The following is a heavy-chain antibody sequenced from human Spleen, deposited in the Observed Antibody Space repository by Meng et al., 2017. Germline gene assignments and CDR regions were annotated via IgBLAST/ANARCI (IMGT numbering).Heavy chain of an antibody. CDR3: ARGPTTMAHDFDY. CDR2: INHSGST. J-gene: IGHJ4*02. D-gene: IGHD4-11*01. Sequence: QVRLQPWGEALLKPPETLSLTCVVSGGSFSDYYWSWIRQPPGKGLEWIGEINHSGSTNYNPSLESRATISVDTSQNNLSLKLSSVTAADSAVYYCARGPTTMAHDFDYWGQGTLVTVSS. V-gene: IGHV4-34*01. CDR1: GGSFSDYY.